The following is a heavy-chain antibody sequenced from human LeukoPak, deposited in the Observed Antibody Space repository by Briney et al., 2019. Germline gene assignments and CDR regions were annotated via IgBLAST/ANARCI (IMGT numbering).Heavy chain of an antibody. J-gene: IGHJ4*02. V-gene: IGHV1-46*01. D-gene: IGHD3-22*01. CDR3: ARVPNYDSSGYYPFDY. CDR1: GYTFTSYY. Sequence: ASVKVSCKASGYTFTSYYMHWVRQAPGQGLEWMGIINPSGGSTSYAQKFQGRVTMTRDTSISTAYMELSRLRSDDTAVYYCARVPNYDSSGYYPFDYWGQGTLVTVSS. CDR2: INPSGGST.